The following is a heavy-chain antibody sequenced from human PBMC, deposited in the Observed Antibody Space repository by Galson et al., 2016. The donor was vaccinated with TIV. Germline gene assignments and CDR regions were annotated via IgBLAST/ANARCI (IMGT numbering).Heavy chain of an antibody. D-gene: IGHD3-9*01. CDR1: GFTFSTYT. CDR3: AREKLDPDYGLDV. V-gene: IGHV3-30-3*01. Sequence: SLRLSCAASGFTFSTYTIHWVRQAPGKGLEWVSIISYDGSNKFYAYSVKGRFTVSRDNSKNTLYLQMTSLRGDDTAVYYCAREKLDPDYGLDVWGQGTTVIVS. J-gene: IGHJ6*02. CDR2: ISYDGSNK.